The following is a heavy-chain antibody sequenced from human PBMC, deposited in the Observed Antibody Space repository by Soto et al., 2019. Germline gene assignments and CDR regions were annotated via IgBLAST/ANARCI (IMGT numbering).Heavy chain of an antibody. Sequence: GGSLRLSCAASGFTFSSYAMSWVRQAPGKGLEWVSAISGSGGSTYYADSVKGRFTISRDNSKNTLYLQMNSLRADDTAVYYCARYVLGRIAAAGTSPWFDPWGQGTLVTVSS. D-gene: IGHD6-13*01. CDR2: ISGSGGST. CDR3: ARYVLGRIAAAGTSPWFDP. V-gene: IGHV3-23*01. CDR1: GFTFSSYA. J-gene: IGHJ5*02.